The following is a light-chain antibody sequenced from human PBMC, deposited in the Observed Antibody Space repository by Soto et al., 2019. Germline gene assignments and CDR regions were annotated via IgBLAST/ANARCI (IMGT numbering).Light chain of an antibody. Sequence: DIQMTQSPSSLSASVGDRVTITCQASQDISNYLNWYQQKPGKATKLLIYDASKLETGVPSRFSGSGSVTDFTFTISSLQPEDIATYYCQQYDNLSYTFGQETKLEIK. V-gene: IGKV1-33*01. CDR3: QQYDNLSYT. CDR1: QDISNY. J-gene: IGKJ2*01. CDR2: DAS.